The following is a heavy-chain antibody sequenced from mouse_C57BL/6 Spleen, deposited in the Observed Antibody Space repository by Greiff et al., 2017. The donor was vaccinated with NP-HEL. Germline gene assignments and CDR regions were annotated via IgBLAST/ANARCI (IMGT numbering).Heavy chain of an antibody. J-gene: IGHJ2*01. V-gene: IGHV1-22*01. CDR2: INPNNGGT. CDR1: GYTFTDYN. Sequence: EVQLQQSGPELVKPGASVKMSCKASGYTFTDYNMHWVKQSHGKSLEWIGYINPNNGGTSYNQKFKGKATLTVNKSSSTAYMELRSLTSEDSAVYYCASDFITTVVATEYFDYWGQGTTLTVSS. CDR3: ASDFITTVVATEYFDY. D-gene: IGHD1-1*01.